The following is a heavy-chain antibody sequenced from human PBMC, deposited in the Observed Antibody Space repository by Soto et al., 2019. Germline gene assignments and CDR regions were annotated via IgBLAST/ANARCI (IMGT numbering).Heavy chain of an antibody. V-gene: IGHV4-59*01. CDR3: GDLYWYFHL. CDR1: GGSTSSYY. CDR2: IYYTGST. J-gene: IGHJ2*01. Sequence: PSETLSLTCTVSGGSTSSYYWSWIRQPPGKGLEWIGYIYYTGSTNYNPSLKSRVTISVDTSKNQFSLQLSSVTAADTAVYYCGDLYWYFHLWGRGNLVTVSS.